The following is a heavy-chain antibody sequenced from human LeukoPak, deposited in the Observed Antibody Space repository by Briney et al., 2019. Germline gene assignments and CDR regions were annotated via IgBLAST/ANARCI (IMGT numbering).Heavy chain of an antibody. J-gene: IGHJ4*02. D-gene: IGHD1-26*01. V-gene: IGHV4-34*01. CDR3: ARRRRSIGGATRFDY. Sequence: SETLSLTCAVYGGPFSGYYWRWIRQPPGKGLEWIGEINHSGSTNYNPSLKSRVTISVDTSKNQFSLKLSSVTAADTAVYYCARRRRSIGGATRFDYWGQGTLVTVSS. CDR2: INHSGST. CDR1: GGPFSGYY.